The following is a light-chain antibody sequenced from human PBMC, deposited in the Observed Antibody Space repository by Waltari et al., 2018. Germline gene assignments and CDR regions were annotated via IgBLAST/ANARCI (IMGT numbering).Light chain of an antibody. V-gene: IGKV3-15*01. CDR2: GAS. CDR1: QNVNYY. CDR3: QQYNEWPRT. Sequence: TQSPATLSVSPGDRATISCRASQNVNYYLAWYQQKAGQAPRPLIYGASTRATGIPDRFSGSGSGTEFTLSISSLQSEDFAIYYCQQYNEWPRTFGQGTRVEI. J-gene: IGKJ1*01.